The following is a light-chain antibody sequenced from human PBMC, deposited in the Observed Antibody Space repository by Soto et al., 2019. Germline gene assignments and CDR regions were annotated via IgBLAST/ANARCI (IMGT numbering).Light chain of an antibody. CDR2: DAS. V-gene: IGKV3-15*01. J-gene: IGKJ1*01. CDR3: KQYGDGPRT. CDR1: QSIGST. Sequence: EIVLTQSPATLSVSPGDRATLSCRASQSIGSTIAWYQQRSGQAPRLLIFDASIRVPTTPPRFSGSLLGTDFSLSIRSLQSEVFAVYFCKQYGDGPRTFGKGTKVEFK.